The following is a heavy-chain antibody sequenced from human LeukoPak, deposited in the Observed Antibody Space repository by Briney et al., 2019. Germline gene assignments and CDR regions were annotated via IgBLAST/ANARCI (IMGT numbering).Heavy chain of an antibody. V-gene: IGHV4-34*01. J-gene: IGHJ4*02. CDR2: INHSGST. D-gene: IGHD3-10*01. CDR3: ARGPVLLWFGESHSDY. CDR1: GGSFSGYY. Sequence: SETLSLTRAVYGGSFSGYYWSWIRQPPGKGLEWIGEINHSGSTNYNPSLKSRVTISVDTSKNQFSLKLSSVTAADTAVYYCARGPVLLWFGESHSDYWGQGTLVTVSS.